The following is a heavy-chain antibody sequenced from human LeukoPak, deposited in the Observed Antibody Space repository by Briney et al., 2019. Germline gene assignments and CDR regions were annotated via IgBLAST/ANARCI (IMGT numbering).Heavy chain of an antibody. D-gene: IGHD2/OR15-2a*01. CDR1: GGSCGNYY. Sequence: SETLSLTCTVSGGSCGNYYWSWIRQPPGKGLEWIGYIYDSGTTNYNPSLKSRVTISVDTSKNEFSLKLSSVTAADTAVYYCARDFSAAFDIWGQGTMVTVSS. CDR2: IYDSGTT. CDR3: ARDFSAAFDI. V-gene: IGHV4-59*01. J-gene: IGHJ3*02.